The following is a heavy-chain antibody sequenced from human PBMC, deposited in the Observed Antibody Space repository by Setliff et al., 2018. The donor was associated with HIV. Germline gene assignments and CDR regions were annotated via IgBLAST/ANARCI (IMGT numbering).Heavy chain of an antibody. CDR1: GFTFSSYS. D-gene: IGHD6-19*01. Sequence: GGSLRLSCAASGFTFSSYSMNWVRQAPGKGLEWVSYISSSSSTIYYADSLKGRFTISRDNAKNSLYLQMNSLRAEDTAVYYCARYSGGWYPTGDYYYYYMDVWGKGTTVTVSS. V-gene: IGHV3-48*01. J-gene: IGHJ6*03. CDR2: ISSSSSTI. CDR3: ARYSGGWYPTGDYYYYYMDV.